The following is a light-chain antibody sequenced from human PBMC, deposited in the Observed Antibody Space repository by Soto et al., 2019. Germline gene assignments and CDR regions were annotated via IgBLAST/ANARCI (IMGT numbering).Light chain of an antibody. Sequence: EIVWTQSPVTLSLSPGERATLSCRASQSVDIYLAWYRQIPGQAPRLLIYDASNRATGIPDRFSGGGSGTDFTLTISSLEPEDFAIYYCQQRSNLPPTFGQGTRLEIK. V-gene: IGKV3-11*01. J-gene: IGKJ5*01. CDR1: QSVDIY. CDR3: QQRSNLPPT. CDR2: DAS.